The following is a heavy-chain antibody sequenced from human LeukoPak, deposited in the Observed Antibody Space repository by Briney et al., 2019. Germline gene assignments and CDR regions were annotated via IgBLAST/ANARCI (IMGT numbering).Heavy chain of an antibody. CDR1: GFTFSSYA. CDR2: ISYDGSNK. Sequence: PGGSLRLSCAASGFTFSSYAMHWVRQAPGKGLEWVAVISYDGSNKYYADSVKGRFTISRDNSKNTLYLQMNSLRAEDTAVYYCAKDLPQWLLIYYYYYGMDVWGQGTTVTVSS. D-gene: IGHD3-22*01. CDR3: AKDLPQWLLIYYYYYGMDV. J-gene: IGHJ6*02. V-gene: IGHV3-30-3*01.